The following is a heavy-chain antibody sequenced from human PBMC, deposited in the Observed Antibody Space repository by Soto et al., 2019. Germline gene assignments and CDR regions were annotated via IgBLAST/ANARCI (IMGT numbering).Heavy chain of an antibody. CDR1: GYTFTRSG. Sequence: QVQLVQSGAEVKKPGASVKVSCKASGYTFTRSGISWVRQAPGQGPEWMGWISSYNGDTNYAQTFQGRVTMTTDTSTSTAYMELRSLRSDDTAVYYCAREGVAPYYYYGMDVWGQWTPVTVSS. V-gene: IGHV1-18*01. D-gene: IGHD5-12*01. J-gene: IGHJ6*01. CDR2: ISSYNGDT. CDR3: AREGVAPYYYYGMDV.